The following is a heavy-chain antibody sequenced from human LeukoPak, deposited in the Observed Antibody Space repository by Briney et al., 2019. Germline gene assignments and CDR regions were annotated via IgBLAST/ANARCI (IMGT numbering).Heavy chain of an antibody. CDR1: GYTFTTYY. CDR3: ARRSHQLQSDY. D-gene: IGHD2-2*01. CDR2: INPSDGST. V-gene: IGHV1-46*01. J-gene: IGHJ4*02. Sequence: ASVKVSCKASGYTFTTYYMHWVRQAPGQGLEWMGIINPSDGSTTYPQKFQGRVTMTRDTSTSTIYVELSSPRSEDTAVYYCARRSHQLQSDYWGQGTLVTVSS.